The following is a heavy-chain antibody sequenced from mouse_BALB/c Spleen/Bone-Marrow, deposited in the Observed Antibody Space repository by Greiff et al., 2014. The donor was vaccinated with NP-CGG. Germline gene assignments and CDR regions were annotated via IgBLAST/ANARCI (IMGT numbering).Heavy chain of an antibody. V-gene: IGHV1-54*01. CDR2: INPGSGST. J-gene: IGHJ2*01. CDR3: ARYDGYFDY. D-gene: IGHD2-3*01. CDR1: GYAFTDYL. Sequence: QVQLQQSGAELVRPGTSVKVSCKASGYAFTDYLMEWLKQRPGQGLEWIGVINPGSGSTNYNEKFKDKATLTADKSSSTAYMQRSSRTSDDSAFYFCARYDGYFDYWGQGTILTVSS.